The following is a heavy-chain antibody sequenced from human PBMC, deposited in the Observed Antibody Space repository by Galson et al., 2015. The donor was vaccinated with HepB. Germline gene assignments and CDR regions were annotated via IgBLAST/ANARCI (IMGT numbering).Heavy chain of an antibody. CDR3: ARDRVAADAFDI. D-gene: IGHD6-25*01. V-gene: IGHV3-66*01. CDR1: GFTVSSNY. J-gene: IGHJ3*02. Sequence: SLRLSCAASGFTVSSNYMSWVRQAPGKGLEWVSVIYSGGSTYYADSVKGRFTISRDNSKNTLYLQMNSLRAEDTAVYYCARDRVAADAFDIWGQGTMVTVSS. CDR2: IYSGGST.